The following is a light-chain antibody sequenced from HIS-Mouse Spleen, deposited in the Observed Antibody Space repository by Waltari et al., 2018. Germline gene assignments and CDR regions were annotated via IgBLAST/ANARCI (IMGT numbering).Light chain of an antibody. CDR3: SSYTSSSTWV. CDR2: DVS. J-gene: IGLJ3*02. Sequence: QSALTQPAPVSGSPGQSITIACTGTSSDVGGYNSVPWYQQHPGKAPNLMIYDVSNRPSAVSNRFSGSKSGNTASLTISGLQAEDEADYYCSSYTSSSTWVFGGGTKLTVL. CDR1: SSDVGGYNS. V-gene: IGLV2-14*03.